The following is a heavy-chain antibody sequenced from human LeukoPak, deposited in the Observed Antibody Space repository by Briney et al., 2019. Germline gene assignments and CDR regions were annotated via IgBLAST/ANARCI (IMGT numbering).Heavy chain of an antibody. CDR2: IYYSGRT. CDR1: GGSISSYY. Sequence: SETLSLTCTVSGGSISSYYWSWIRQPPGKGLEWIGYIYYSGRTHYNPSLTSRVTISVDTSKNQFSLKLSSVTAADTAVYYCAIVRHCYYYGMDVCGQGATVTVSS. CDR3: AIVRHCYYYGMDV. V-gene: IGHV4-59*01. J-gene: IGHJ6*01.